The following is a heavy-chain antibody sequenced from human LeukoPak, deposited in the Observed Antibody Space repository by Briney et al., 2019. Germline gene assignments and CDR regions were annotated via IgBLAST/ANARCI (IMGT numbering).Heavy chain of an antibody. CDR2: ISSSSSTI. Sequence: GGSLRLSCAASGFTFSSYSMNWVRQAPGKGLEWVSYISSSSSTIYYADSVKGRFTISRDNAKNSLYLQMNSLRAEDTVVYYCAREPRDDDAFDIWGQGTMVTVSS. CDR1: GFTFSSYS. V-gene: IGHV3-48*01. J-gene: IGHJ3*02. CDR3: AREPRDDDAFDI.